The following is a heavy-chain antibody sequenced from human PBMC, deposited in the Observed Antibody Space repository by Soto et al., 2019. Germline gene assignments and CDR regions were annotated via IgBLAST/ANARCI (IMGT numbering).Heavy chain of an antibody. V-gene: IGHV3-30*18. J-gene: IGHJ4*02. Sequence: QVQLVESGGGVVQPGRSLRLSCAASGFTFSSYGMHWVRQAPGKGLEGVAVISYDGSNKYYADSVKGRFTISRDNSKSTLYLQMNSLRAEDTAVYYCAKLHSSSWYYWGQGTLVTVSS. CDR2: ISYDGSNK. D-gene: IGHD6-13*01. CDR3: AKLHSSSWYY. CDR1: GFTFSSYG.